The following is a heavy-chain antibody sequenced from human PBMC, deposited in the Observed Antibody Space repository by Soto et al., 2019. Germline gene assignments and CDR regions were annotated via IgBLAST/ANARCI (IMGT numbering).Heavy chain of an antibody. V-gene: IGHV4-30-4*08. CDR2: ICFSGST. Sequence: PSETLSLTCTVSGGSISSDSYYWGFIRQPPGKGLEWIGYICFSGSTYYNPSLQSRVSMSVDTSKNQFSLELSPVTAADTAVYYCAEEDAAMVDWGQGTLVTVSS. D-gene: IGHD5-18*01. CDR1: GGSISSDSYY. CDR3: AEEDAAMVD. J-gene: IGHJ4*02.